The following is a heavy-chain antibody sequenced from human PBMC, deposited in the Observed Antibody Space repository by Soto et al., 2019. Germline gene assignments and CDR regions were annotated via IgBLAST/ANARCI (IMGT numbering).Heavy chain of an antibody. Sequence: QLQLQESGPGLVKPSQTLSLACTVSGGSFSSGGYYWSWIRQLPGKGLEWIGYIYYSGSTYYNPSLKRRFTISLDTSKNQCSLKLSSVTAADTAVYYCARATSFSGHHGYWGQGTLVTVSS. CDR2: IYYSGST. V-gene: IGHV4-31*03. D-gene: IGHD2-8*02. CDR3: ARATSFSGHHGY. CDR1: GGSFSSGGYY. J-gene: IGHJ4*02.